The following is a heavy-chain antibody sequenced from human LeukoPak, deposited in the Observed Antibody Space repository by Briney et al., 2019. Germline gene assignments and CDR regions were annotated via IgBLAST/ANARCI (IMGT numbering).Heavy chain of an antibody. CDR2: IYHSGTT. CDR3: ARVKLIVVVSWFDP. Sequence: SETLSLTCAVSGGSISSGGYFWRWIRQPPGTGLEWVGYIYHSGTTYYNPSLKSRVTISVDRSKNQFSLKVNSVTAADTAVYYCARVKLIVVVSWFDPWGQGTLVTVSS. J-gene: IGHJ5*02. D-gene: IGHD3-22*01. CDR1: GGSISSGGYF. V-gene: IGHV4-30-2*01.